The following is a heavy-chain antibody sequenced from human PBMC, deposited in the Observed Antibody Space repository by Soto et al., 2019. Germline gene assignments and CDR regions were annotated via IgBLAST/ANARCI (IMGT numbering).Heavy chain of an antibody. V-gene: IGHV4-34*01. D-gene: IGHD2-2*01. CDR2: INHSGGT. CDR3: ARGRHVVVPAANFDY. CDR1: GGSFSGYY. J-gene: IGHJ4*02. Sequence: SETLSLTCAVYGGSFSGYYWSWIRQPPGKGLEWIGEINHSGGTNYNPSLKSRVTISVDTSKNQFSLKLSSVTAADTAVYYCARGRHVVVPAANFDYWGQGTLVTVSS.